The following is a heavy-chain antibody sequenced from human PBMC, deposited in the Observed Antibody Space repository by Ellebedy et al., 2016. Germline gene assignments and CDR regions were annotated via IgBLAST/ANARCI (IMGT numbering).Heavy chain of an antibody. V-gene: IGHV3-7*01. Sequence: GGSLRLXXAASGSTFKDFWMSWVRQPPGKGLEWVANIKQDGGKDNYVDSVRGRPTISRDNAKKTMYLQMNSVRAEDTAVYYCARDQDDFWTGYLERPHTFDFWGLGTVVTVSS. D-gene: IGHD3/OR15-3a*01. J-gene: IGHJ3*01. CDR1: GSTFKDFW. CDR2: IKQDGGKD. CDR3: ARDQDDFWTGYLERPHTFDF.